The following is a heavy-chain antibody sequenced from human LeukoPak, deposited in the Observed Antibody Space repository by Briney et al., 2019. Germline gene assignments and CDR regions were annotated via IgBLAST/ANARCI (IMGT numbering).Heavy chain of an antibody. Sequence: PGGSLRLSCAASGFTFSDYYMSWIRQAPGKGLEWVSYISSSGSTIYYADSVKGRFTTSRDNAKNSLYLQMNSLRAEDTAVYYCARDRLWYSSSPAMDVWGKGTTVTVSS. D-gene: IGHD6-6*01. CDR1: GFTFSDYY. J-gene: IGHJ6*04. V-gene: IGHV3-11*01. CDR3: ARDRLWYSSSPAMDV. CDR2: ISSSGSTI.